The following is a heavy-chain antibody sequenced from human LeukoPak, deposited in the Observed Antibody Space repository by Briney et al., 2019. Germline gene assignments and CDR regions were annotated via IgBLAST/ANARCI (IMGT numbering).Heavy chain of an antibody. Sequence: PSQTLSLTCTVSGGSISSGDYYWSWIRQPPGKGLEWIGYIYYSGSTYYNPSLKSRVTISVDTSKNQFSLKLSSVTAADTAVDYCASRVVPAAMGWFDPWGQGTLVTVSS. V-gene: IGHV4-30-4*08. J-gene: IGHJ5*02. CDR1: GGSISSGDYY. D-gene: IGHD2-2*01. CDR3: ASRVVPAAMGWFDP. CDR2: IYYSGST.